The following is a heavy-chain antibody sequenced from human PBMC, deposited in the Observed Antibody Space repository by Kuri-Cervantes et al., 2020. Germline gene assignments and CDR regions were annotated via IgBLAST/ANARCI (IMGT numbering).Heavy chain of an antibody. CDR3: ARYNTDRSGAFDI. Sequence: ETLSLTCAASGFTFSKYGMHWVRQAPGKGLEWVSITHSGGSTYYADSVKGRFTISRDNSKNTLSLQMNSLRGEGTAVYYCARYNTDRSGAFDIWGQGTMVTVSS. D-gene: IGHD3-10*01. CDR2: THSGGST. CDR1: GFTFSKYG. V-gene: IGHV3-53*01. J-gene: IGHJ3*02.